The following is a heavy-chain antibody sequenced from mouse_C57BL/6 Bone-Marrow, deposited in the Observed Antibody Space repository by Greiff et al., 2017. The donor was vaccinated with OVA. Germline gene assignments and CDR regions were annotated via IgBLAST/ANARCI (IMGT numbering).Heavy chain of an antibody. J-gene: IGHJ3*01. V-gene: IGHV1-39*01. D-gene: IGHD2-5*01. CDR3: ARSRAYYSNWFAY. CDR1: GYSFTDYN. Sequence: VQLQQSGPELVKPGASVKISCKASGYSFTDYNMNWVKQSTGKSLEWIGVINTNYGTTSYNQKFKGKATLTVDQSTSTAYMQLNSLTSEDSAVYYCARSRAYYSNWFAYWGQGTLVTVSA. CDR2: INTNYGTT.